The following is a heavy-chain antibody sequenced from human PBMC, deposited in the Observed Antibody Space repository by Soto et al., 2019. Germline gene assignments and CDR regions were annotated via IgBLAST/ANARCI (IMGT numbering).Heavy chain of an antibody. CDR2: IFSNDEK. CDR3: ARMSTERGYDFWSGSYYYYYMDV. J-gene: IGHJ6*03. Sequence: SGPTLVNPTETLTLTCTVSGFSLSDARMGVSWIRQPPGKALEWLAHIFSNDEKSYSTSLKSRLTISKDTSKSQVVLTMTNMDPVDTATYYCARMSTERGYDFWSGSYYYYYMDVWGKGTTVTVSS. V-gene: IGHV2-26*01. CDR1: GFSLSDARMG. D-gene: IGHD3-3*01.